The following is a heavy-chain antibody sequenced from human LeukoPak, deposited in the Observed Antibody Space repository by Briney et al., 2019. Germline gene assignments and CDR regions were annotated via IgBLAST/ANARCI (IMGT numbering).Heavy chain of an antibody. CDR2: ISGTTDTI. CDR1: GFTFSNFT. Sequence: GGSLRLSCAATGFTFSNFTMNWVRQAPGKGLEWVSSISGTTDTIYYADSVKGRFTISRNNANNSVSLQMNSLRPEDTAVYFCARRRVLSVARALDYWGQGTLVTVSS. J-gene: IGHJ4*02. D-gene: IGHD4/OR15-4a*01. CDR3: ARRRVLSVARALDY. V-gene: IGHV3-48*04.